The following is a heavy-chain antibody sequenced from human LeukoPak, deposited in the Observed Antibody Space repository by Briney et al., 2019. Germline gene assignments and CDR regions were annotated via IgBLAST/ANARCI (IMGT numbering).Heavy chain of an antibody. V-gene: IGHV4-59*02. CDR2: ISDKGVS. D-gene: IGHD3-10*01. J-gene: IGHJ5*02. Sequence: SDTLSLTCSVSGGSVTDYYWSWIRQPPGKGLEWIGYISDKGVSHYSPSIKSRITISADTSKKQVSLRLTSATAADTAVYYCARGRFNMIRGVIKTVWFDPWTQGTQVTVSS. CDR3: ARGRFNMIRGVIKTVWFDP. CDR1: GGSVTDYY.